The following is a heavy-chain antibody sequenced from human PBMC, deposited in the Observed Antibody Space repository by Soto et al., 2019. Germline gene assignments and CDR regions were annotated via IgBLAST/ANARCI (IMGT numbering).Heavy chain of an antibody. Sequence: EVQLVESGGGLVKPGGSLRLSCAASGFTFSSYSMNWVRQAPGKGLEWVSIITITGFIDYADSVKGRFTISRDNAKSSLYLQMNSLRAEDTAVYYCARYSREYNAYDYKWGQGTLVTVSS. CDR3: ARYSREYNAYDYK. J-gene: IGHJ4*02. D-gene: IGHD5-12*01. V-gene: IGHV3-21*02. CDR1: GFTFSSYS. CDR2: IITITGFI.